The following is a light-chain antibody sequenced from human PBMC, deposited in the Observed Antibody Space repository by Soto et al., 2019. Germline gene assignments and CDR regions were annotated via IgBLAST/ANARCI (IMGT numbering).Light chain of an antibody. V-gene: IGKV1-39*01. CDR3: QQGLTIPYT. CDR2: PAS. Sequence: DIQMTQSPSSLSASVRDRVTITCRASQTISTHLNWYQQKPGKPPKLLIYPASTLQSGVPSRFSGSGSGTDFTLTINSLQPEDFATYYCQQGLTIPYTFGQGTKLEIK. J-gene: IGKJ2*01. CDR1: QTISTH.